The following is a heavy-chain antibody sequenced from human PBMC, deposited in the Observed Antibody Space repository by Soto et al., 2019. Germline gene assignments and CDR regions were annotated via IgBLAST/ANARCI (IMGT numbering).Heavy chain of an antibody. Sequence: SETLSLTCAVYGGSFSGYYWSWIRQPPGKGLEWIGEINHSGSTNYNPSLKSRVTISVDTSKNQFSLKLSSVTAADTAVYYCARGADYYDSSGYTSFEPRHNWFDPWGQGTLVTVS. D-gene: IGHD3-22*01. V-gene: IGHV4-34*01. J-gene: IGHJ5*02. CDR2: INHSGST. CDR1: GGSFSGYY. CDR3: ARGADYYDSSGYTSFEPRHNWFDP.